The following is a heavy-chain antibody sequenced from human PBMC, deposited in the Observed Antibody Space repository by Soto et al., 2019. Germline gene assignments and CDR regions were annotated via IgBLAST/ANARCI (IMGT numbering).Heavy chain of an antibody. CDR3: ARDTSDSGLDY. Sequence: EVQVEESGGGLVQPGGSLRLSCAASGFTVSRTHMNWVRQAPGKGLEWVSIIYNGGSTYYADSVKGRFTTSRDISKNTLYLEMNSLRAEDTAVYYWARDTSDSGLDYWGQGTLVTVSS. CDR1: GFTVSRTH. J-gene: IGHJ4*02. V-gene: IGHV3-53*04. CDR2: IYNGGST. D-gene: IGHD2-21*01.